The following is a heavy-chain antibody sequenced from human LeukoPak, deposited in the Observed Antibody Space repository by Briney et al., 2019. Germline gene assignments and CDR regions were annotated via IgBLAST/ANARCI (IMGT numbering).Heavy chain of an antibody. CDR3: ARSPAGANYYLDV. D-gene: IGHD1-14*01. Sequence: GGSLRLSCAASGFTFTTYWMSWVRQAPGKGLEWVANIKQDGTEKYYVDSVKGRFTISRDNAKNSLSLQMNSLRAEDTAVYYCARSPAGANYYLDVWGKGTTVTISS. CDR1: GFTFTTYW. V-gene: IGHV3-7*01. CDR2: IKQDGTEK. J-gene: IGHJ6*03.